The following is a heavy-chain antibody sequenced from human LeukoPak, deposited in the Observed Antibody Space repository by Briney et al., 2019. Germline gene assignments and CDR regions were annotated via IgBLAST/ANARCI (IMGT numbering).Heavy chain of an antibody. CDR1: GDSISDDY. CDR2: IHSGGTT. J-gene: IGHJ4*02. V-gene: IGHV4-4*07. CDR3: ARGVVGATAFGY. D-gene: IGHD1-26*01. Sequence: PSETLSLTCTVSGDSISDDYYTWMRQPAGKGLEWIGRIHSGGTTSYNPSLMSRVTLSIDKSKKHISLRLTSVTAADTAVYYCARGVVGATAFGYWGQGTLVTVSS.